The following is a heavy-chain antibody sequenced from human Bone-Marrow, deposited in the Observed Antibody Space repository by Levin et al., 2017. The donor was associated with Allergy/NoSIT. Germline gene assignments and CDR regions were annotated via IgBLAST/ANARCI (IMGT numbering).Heavy chain of an antibody. CDR3: AKETTVKTATTLDY. D-gene: IGHD4-17*01. CDR2: ISYEGSVK. CDR1: GFTFSNYG. Sequence: GESLKISCEASGFTFSNYGMQWVRQAPGKGLEWVAVISYEGSVKYYADSVKGRFSISRDNSKNTLYLEMNSLRAKDTAVYYCAKETTVKTATTLDYWGQGTLVTVSS. J-gene: IGHJ4*02. V-gene: IGHV3-30*18.